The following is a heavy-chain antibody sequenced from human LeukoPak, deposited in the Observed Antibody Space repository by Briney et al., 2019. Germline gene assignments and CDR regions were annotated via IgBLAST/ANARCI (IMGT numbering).Heavy chain of an antibody. CDR1: GGSISSSSYY. J-gene: IGHJ4*02. CDR2: IFYVGDT. Sequence: SETLSLTCTVSGGSISSSSYYWGWVRQPTGKGLEYIGTIFYVGDTYYNPSLESRLTISVDTSKNQFSLKLRSVTAADSAVYYCARTSGSRYAYDDYWGQGTLVTVSS. D-gene: IGHD6-13*01. CDR3: ARTSGSRYAYDDY. V-gene: IGHV4-39*01.